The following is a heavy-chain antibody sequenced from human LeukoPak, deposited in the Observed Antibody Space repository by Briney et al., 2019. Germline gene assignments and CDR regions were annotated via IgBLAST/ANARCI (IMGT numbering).Heavy chain of an antibody. Sequence: SVKVSCKASGGTFSSYAISWVRQAPGQGLEWMGGIIPIFGTANYAQKFQGRVTITADESTSTAYMGLSSLRSEDTAAYYCASVSTLGGFDYWGQGTLVTVSS. CDR2: IIPIFGTA. J-gene: IGHJ4*02. CDR3: ASVSTLGGFDY. D-gene: IGHD3-16*01. V-gene: IGHV1-69*01. CDR1: GGTFSSYA.